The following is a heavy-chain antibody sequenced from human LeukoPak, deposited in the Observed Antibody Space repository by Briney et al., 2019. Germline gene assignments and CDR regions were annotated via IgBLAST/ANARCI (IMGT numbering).Heavy chain of an antibody. V-gene: IGHV1-46*01. D-gene: IGHD5-12*01. Sequence: ASVKVSCKASGYTFTSYYMHWARQAPGQGLEWMGIINPSGGSTSYAQKFQGRVTMTRDTSTSTVYMELSSLRSEDTAVYYCARAWGYSGYARAEYFQHWGQGTLVTVSS. CDR1: GYTFTSYY. CDR3: ARAWGYSGYARAEYFQH. CDR2: INPSGGST. J-gene: IGHJ1*01.